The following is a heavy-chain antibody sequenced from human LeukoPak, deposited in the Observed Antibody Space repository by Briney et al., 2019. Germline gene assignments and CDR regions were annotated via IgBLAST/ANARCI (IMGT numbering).Heavy chain of an antibody. J-gene: IGHJ4*02. CDR2: ISAYNGNT. V-gene: IGHV1-18*01. D-gene: IGHD3-10*01. CDR1: GYTFTSYG. Sequence: ASVKVSCKASGYTFTSYGISWVRQAPGQGLEWMGWISAYNGNTNYAQKLQDRVTMTTDTSTSTAYMELRSLRSDDTAVYYCARARNYYGPKPFDYWGQGTLVTVSS. CDR3: ARARNYYGPKPFDY.